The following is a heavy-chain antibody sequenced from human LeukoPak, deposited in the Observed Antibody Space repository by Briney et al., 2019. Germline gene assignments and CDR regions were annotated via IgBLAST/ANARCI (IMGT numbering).Heavy chain of an antibody. CDR3: GRASGDYYYGMDV. Sequence: GGSLRLSCAVSGFTVSDNYMSWVRQAPGKGLEWVSVIYSGGSTYYADSVKGRFTISRDNSKNTLYLRMNSLRAEDTAVYYCGRASGDYYYGMDVWGQGTTVTVSS. CDR1: GFTVSDNY. D-gene: IGHD3-10*01. CDR2: IYSGGST. J-gene: IGHJ6*02. V-gene: IGHV3-66*01.